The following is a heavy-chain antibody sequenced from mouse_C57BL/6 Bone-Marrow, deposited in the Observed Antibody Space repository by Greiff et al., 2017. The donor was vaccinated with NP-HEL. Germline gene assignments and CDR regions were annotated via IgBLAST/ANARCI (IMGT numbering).Heavy chain of an antibody. D-gene: IGHD1-1*01. V-gene: IGHV5-16*01. CDR3: ARVLRAMDY. J-gene: IGHJ4*01. Sequence: VQLKQSEGGLVQPGSSMKLSCTASGFTFSDYYMAWVRQVPEKGLEWVANINYDGSSTYYLDSLKSRFIISRDNAKNILYLQRSSLKSEDTATYYCARVLRAMDYWGQGTSVTVSS. CDR2: INYDGSST. CDR1: GFTFSDYY.